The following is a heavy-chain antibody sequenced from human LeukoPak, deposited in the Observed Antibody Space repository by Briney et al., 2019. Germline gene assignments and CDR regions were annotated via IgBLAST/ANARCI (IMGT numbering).Heavy chain of an antibody. J-gene: IGHJ4*02. V-gene: IGHV4-4*07. D-gene: IGHD4-17*01. CDR1: GGSISSYY. CDR2: IYTSGST. Sequence: SETLSLTCTVSGGSISSYYWSWIRQPPGKGLEWIGRIYTSGSTNYNPSLKSRVTISVDTSKNQFSLKLSSVTAADTAAYYCASSTVTTNPPFDYWGQGTLVTVSS. CDR3: ASSTVTTNPPFDY.